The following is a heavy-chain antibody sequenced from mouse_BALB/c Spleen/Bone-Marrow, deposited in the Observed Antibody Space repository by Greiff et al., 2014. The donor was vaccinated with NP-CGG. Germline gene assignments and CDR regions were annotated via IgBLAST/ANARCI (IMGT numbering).Heavy chain of an antibody. CDR2: ISSGSSTI. Sequence: EVKLVESGGGLVQPGGSRKLSCAASGFTFSSFGMHWVRQAPEKGLEWVAYISSGSSTIYYGDTVMGRFTISRDNPKNTLFLQMTSLRSEDTAAYYCVRSGGSSGYFDYWGQGTPLTVSS. CDR3: VRSGGSSGYFDY. V-gene: IGHV5-17*02. CDR1: GFTFSSFG. D-gene: IGHD1-1*02. J-gene: IGHJ2*01.